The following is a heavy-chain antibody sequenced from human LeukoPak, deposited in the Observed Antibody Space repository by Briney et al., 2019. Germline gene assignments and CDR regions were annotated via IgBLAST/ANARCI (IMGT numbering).Heavy chain of an antibody. D-gene: IGHD6-19*01. CDR3: ARHAARGSVAGTVRLYYFDY. Sequence: SETLSLTCTVSDYSISSDYYWGWIRQTPGKGLEWIGSVYHSGTTYHNPSLKSRVTMSVDTSKNQFSLKLSSVTAADTAVYYCARHAARGSVAGTVRLYYFDYWGQGTLVTVSS. CDR1: DYSISSDYY. J-gene: IGHJ4*02. V-gene: IGHV4-38-2*02. CDR2: VYHSGTT.